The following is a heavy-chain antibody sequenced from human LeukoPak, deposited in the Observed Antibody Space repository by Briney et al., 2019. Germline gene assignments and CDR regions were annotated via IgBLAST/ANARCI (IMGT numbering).Heavy chain of an antibody. J-gene: IGHJ4*02. CDR1: GFTFSSYW. CDR2: INSDGSST. D-gene: IGHD6-6*01. V-gene: IGHV3-74*01. CDR3: ARAWSIAARPSGY. Sequence: PGGSLRLSCAASGFTFSSYWMHWVRQAPGKGLVWVSRINSDGSSTSYADSVKGRFTISRDNAKNTLYLQMSSLRAEDTAVYYCARAWSIAARPSGYWGQGTLVTVSS.